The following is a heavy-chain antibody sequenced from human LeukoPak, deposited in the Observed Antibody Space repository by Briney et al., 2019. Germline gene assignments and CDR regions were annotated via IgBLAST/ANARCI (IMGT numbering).Heavy chain of an antibody. Sequence: PGGSLRLSCAASGFTFSNYAMNWVRQAPGKGLEWVAVIWYDGSNKYYADSVKGRFTISRDNSKNTLYLEMNSLRAEDTAVHYCARDYYYDSSGYWDYYFDYWGQGTLVSVSS. CDR1: GFTFSNYA. CDR2: IWYDGSNK. D-gene: IGHD3-22*01. J-gene: IGHJ4*02. CDR3: ARDYYYDSSGYWDYYFDY. V-gene: IGHV3-33*08.